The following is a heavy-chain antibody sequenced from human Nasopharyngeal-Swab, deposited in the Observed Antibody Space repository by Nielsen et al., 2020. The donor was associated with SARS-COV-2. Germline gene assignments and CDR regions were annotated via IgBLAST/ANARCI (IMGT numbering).Heavy chain of an antibody. D-gene: IGHD3-10*02. Sequence: GGSLSLSCAASGFTFSSYAMSWVRQAPGKGLEWVSAISGSGGSTYYADSVKGRFTISRDNSKNTLYLQMNSLRAEDTAVYYCAKAPRGITMSYFQHWGQGTLVTVSS. CDR1: GFTFSSYA. CDR3: AKAPRGITMSYFQH. CDR2: ISGSGGST. J-gene: IGHJ1*01. V-gene: IGHV3-23*01.